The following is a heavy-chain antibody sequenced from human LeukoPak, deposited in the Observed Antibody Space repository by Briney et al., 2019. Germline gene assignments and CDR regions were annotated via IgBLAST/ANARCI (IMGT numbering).Heavy chain of an antibody. V-gene: IGHV3-23*01. CDR3: VKRGDASSGWGDHDF. J-gene: IGHJ4*02. CDR2: IGGSGDKT. Sequence: GGSLRLSCAASGFTFNRNAISWVRQAPGKGLEWVSTIGGSGDKTFYADSVKGRFTISRDNSKNMVHLQMNSLTGEDTALYYCVKRGDASSGWGDHDFWGQGALVTASS. D-gene: IGHD6-19*01. CDR1: GFTFNRNA.